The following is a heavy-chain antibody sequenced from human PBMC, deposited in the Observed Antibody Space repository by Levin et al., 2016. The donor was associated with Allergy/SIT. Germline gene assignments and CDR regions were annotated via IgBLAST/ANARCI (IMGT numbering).Heavy chain of an antibody. D-gene: IGHD3-3*01. J-gene: IGHJ6*02. Sequence: WIRQPPGKGLEWIGYIHYSGRTNYNPSLKSRATISLDTSKNQFSLRLSSVTAADTAVYYCARDRRFWSGYYTPYYYYGMDVWGQGTTVTVSS. V-gene: IGHV4-59*01. CDR2: IHYSGRT. CDR3: ARDRRFWSGYYTPYYYYGMDV.